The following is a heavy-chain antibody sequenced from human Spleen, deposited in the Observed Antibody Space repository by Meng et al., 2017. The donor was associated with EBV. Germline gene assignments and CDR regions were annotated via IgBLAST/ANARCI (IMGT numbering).Heavy chain of an antibody. D-gene: IGHD6-13*01. CDR3: ARDTEAPGTWFDY. J-gene: IGHJ4*02. V-gene: IGHV4-34*02. Sequence: VQLEQGGAGLLKPAETLSLTCAVYGGSFSGYYWSWIRQSPGKGLEWIGEIHYRGNTKYNPSLKSRVTISGDTSRNQIFLELTSVTAADTAVYYCARDTEAPGTWFDYWGQGTLVTVSS. CDR1: GGSFSGYY. CDR2: IHYRGNT.